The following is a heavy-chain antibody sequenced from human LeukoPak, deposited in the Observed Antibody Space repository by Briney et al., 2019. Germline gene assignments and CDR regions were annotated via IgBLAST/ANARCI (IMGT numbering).Heavy chain of an antibody. CDR1: GYTFTSYG. CDR3: AREPHYDFWSGYAFDI. CDR2: ISAYNGNT. D-gene: IGHD3-3*01. J-gene: IGHJ3*02. V-gene: IGHV1-18*01. Sequence: ASVKVSCKASGYTFTSYGISWVRQAPGQGLEWMGWISAYNGNTNYAQKLQGRVTMTRDTSTSTVYMELSSLRSEDTAVYYCAREPHYDFWSGYAFDIWGQGTMVTVSS.